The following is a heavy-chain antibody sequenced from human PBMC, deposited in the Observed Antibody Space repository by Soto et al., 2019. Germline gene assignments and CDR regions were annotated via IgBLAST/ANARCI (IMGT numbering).Heavy chain of an antibody. J-gene: IGHJ4*02. CDR3: ASESVAVARTDFDY. D-gene: IGHD6-19*01. Sequence: GGSLRLSCAASGFSFSSYGMHWVRQAPGKGLEWVAVIWYDGSNKYYADSVKGRFTISRDNSMYTLYLQMNSLRAEDTAVYYCASESVAVARTDFDYWGQGTLVTVSS. V-gene: IGHV3-33*01. CDR1: GFSFSSYG. CDR2: IWYDGSNK.